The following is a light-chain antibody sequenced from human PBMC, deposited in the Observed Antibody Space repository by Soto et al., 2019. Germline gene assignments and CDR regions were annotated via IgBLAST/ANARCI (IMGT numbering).Light chain of an antibody. CDR2: GAS. CDR3: QQYGSSSRT. V-gene: IGKV3-20*01. Sequence: DIVLTQSPGTLSLYPGERATLSCRASQSFSSYLAWYQQKPGQAPRLLIYGASSRATGIPDRFSGSGSGTDFTLTISRLEPEDFAVYYCQQYGSSSRTFGQGTKVEMK. J-gene: IGKJ1*01. CDR1: QSFSSY.